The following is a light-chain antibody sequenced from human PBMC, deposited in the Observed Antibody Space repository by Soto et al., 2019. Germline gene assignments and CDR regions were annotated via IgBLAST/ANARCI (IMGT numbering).Light chain of an antibody. V-gene: IGKV3-20*01. J-gene: IGKJ1*01. Sequence: EIVLTQSPGTLSLSPVERATLSCRASQSVRSYLAWYQHKPGLAPRLLVYGASFRDTGIPDRFSGSGSGTQFTLTISSMEPEDFAVFYCHHYDPSAWTFGQGTKVDIK. CDR1: QSVRSY. CDR3: HHYDPSAWT. CDR2: GAS.